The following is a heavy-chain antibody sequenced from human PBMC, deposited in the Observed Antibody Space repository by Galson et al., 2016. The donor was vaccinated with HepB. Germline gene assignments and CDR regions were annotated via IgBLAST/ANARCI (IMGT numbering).Heavy chain of an antibody. CDR2: INWKGKTK. CDR1: GFDFSKNG. V-gene: IGHV3-48*01. CDR3: TKDYRWSCDY. J-gene: IGHJ4*02. D-gene: IGHD3-16*02. Sequence: SLRLSCAASGFDFSKNGIHWVRQAPGKGLEWIAYINWKGKTKFYADSVRGRFTISRDNARNSVYLQMSSLRVGDTALYYCTKDYRWSCDYWGQGTLVTVSS.